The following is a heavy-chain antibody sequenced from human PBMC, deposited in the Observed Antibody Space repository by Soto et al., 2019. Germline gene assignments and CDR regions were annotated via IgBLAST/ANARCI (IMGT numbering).Heavy chain of an antibody. CDR1: GFTVSSNY. D-gene: IGHD4-17*01. CDR3: GREDDYGVFDY. CDR2: IYSGGST. Sequence: EVQLVESGGGLVQPGGSLRLSCAASGFTVSSNYMSWVRQAPGKGLEWVSVIYSGGSTYYADSVKGRFTISRDNSKNTLYLQMNSLRAEDTAVYYCGREDDYGVFDYWGQGTLVTVSS. V-gene: IGHV3-66*01. J-gene: IGHJ4*02.